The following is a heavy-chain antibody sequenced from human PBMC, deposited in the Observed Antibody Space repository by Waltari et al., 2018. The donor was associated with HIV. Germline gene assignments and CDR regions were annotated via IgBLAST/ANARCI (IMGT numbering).Heavy chain of an antibody. CDR2: INSDGSST. Sequence: EVQLVESGGGSVQPGGSVQLSCAAPVFTFRHYWMHRVRQARGKGLVWVSRINSDGSSTSYADSVKGRFTISRDNAKNTVYLQMNSLRAEDTAVYYSARGGSKPLDYWGQGTLVTVSS. D-gene: IGHD4-4*01. CDR3: ARGGSKPLDY. CDR1: VFTFRHYW. V-gene: IGHV3-74*01. J-gene: IGHJ4*02.